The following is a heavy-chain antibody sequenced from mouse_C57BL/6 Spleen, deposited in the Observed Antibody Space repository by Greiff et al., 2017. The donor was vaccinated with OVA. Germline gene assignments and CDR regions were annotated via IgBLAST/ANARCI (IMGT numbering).Heavy chain of an antibody. Sequence: DVKLQESGAELVRPGASVKLSCTASGFNIKDDYMHWVKQRPEQGLEWIGWIDPENGDTEYASKFQGKAPITADTSSNPAYLQLSSLTAEDTAVYYCTGLDYWGQGTTLTVSS. CDR2: IDPENGDT. V-gene: IGHV14-4*01. CDR1: GFNIKDDY. J-gene: IGHJ2*01. CDR3: TGLDY.